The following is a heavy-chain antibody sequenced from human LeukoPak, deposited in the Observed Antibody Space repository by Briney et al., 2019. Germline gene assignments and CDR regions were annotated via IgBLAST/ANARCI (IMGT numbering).Heavy chain of an antibody. J-gene: IGHJ6*02. Sequence: SETLSLTCTVSGGSFSNYYWGWIRQPAGKGLEWIGRIYTSGSTNYNPSVKSRVTMSVDTSNNQFSLKLTSVTAADTAVYYCARQPPQYYGMDVWGQGTTVTVSS. D-gene: IGHD1-14*01. V-gene: IGHV4-4*07. CDR2: IYTSGST. CDR1: GGSFSNYY. CDR3: ARQPPQYYGMDV.